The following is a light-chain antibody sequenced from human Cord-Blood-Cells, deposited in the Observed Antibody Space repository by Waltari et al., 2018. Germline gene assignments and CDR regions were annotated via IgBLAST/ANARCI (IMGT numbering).Light chain of an antibody. CDR3: SSYTSSSTWV. CDR2: EVS. V-gene: IGLV2-14*01. Sequence: QSALTQPASLSGSPGQSITISCTAPSSAVGGYNYVSWYQQHPGKAPQLMIYEVSNRPSGVSNRFSGSKSGNTASLTISGLQAEDEADYYCSSYTSSSTWVFGGGTKLTVL. CDR1: SSAVGGYNY. J-gene: IGLJ3*02.